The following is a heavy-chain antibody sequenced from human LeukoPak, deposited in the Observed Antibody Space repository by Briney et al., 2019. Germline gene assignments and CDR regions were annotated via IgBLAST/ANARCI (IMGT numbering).Heavy chain of an antibody. J-gene: IGHJ6*03. V-gene: IGHV4-34*01. CDR1: GGSFSGYY. Sequence: SETLSLTCAVYGGSFSGYYWSWIRQPPGKGLEWIGEINHSGSTNYNPSLKSRVTISVDTSKNQFSLKLSSVTAADTAVYYCARGVNWNDLQHDYYYYMDVWGKGTTVTVSS. D-gene: IGHD1-20*01. CDR2: INHSGST. CDR3: ARGVNWNDLQHDYYYYMDV.